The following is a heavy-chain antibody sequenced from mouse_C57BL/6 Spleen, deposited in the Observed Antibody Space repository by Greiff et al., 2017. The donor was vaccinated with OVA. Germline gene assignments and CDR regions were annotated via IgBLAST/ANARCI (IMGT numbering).Heavy chain of an antibody. J-gene: IGHJ4*01. CDR3: ARWYYGSSSYYYAMDY. D-gene: IGHD1-1*01. Sequence: VKLMESGAELARPGASVKMSCKASGYTFTSYTMHWVKQRPGQGLEWIGYINPSSGYTKYNQKFKDKATLTADKSSSTAYMQLSSLTSEDSAVYYCARWYYGSSSYYYAMDYWGQGTSVTVSS. CDR2: INPSSGYT. V-gene: IGHV1-4*01. CDR1: GYTFTSYT.